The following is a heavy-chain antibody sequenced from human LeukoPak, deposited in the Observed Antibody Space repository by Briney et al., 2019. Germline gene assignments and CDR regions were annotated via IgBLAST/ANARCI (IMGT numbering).Heavy chain of an antibody. CDR1: GFTFSDYY. CDR3: ARDALGSYDY. V-gene: IGHV3-11*01. D-gene: IGHD3-10*01. Sequence: GGPLRLSCAASGFTFSDYYMFWIRQAPGKGLEWISYISNSGSTMYYADSVKGRFTISRDNAKTSLYLQMNSLRAEDTAVYHCARDALGSYDYWGQGTLVTVSS. J-gene: IGHJ4*02. CDR2: ISNSGSTM.